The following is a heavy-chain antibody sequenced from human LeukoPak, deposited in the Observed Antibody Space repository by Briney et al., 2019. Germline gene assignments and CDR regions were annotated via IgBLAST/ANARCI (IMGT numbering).Heavy chain of an antibody. CDR1: GFTFSSYA. CDR2: ISHDGSNK. V-gene: IGHV3-30-3*01. Sequence: GGSLRLSCAASGFTFSSYAMHWVRQAPGKGLEWVAVISHDGSNKYYADSVKGRFTISRDNSKNTLYLQMNSLRAEDTAVYYCARDNLAGRYFDWFFDYWGQGTLVTVSS. J-gene: IGHJ4*02. CDR3: ARDNLAGRYFDWFFDY. D-gene: IGHD3-9*01.